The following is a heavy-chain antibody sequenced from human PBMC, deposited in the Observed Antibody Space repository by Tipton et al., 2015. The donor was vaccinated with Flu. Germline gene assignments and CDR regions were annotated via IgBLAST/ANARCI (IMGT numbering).Heavy chain of an antibody. Sequence: QLVQSGPEVKKPGASVKVSCKASGYTFTSYDINWVRQATGQGLGWMGWMNPNSGNTGYAQKFQGRVTMTRNTSISTAYMELSSLRSEDTAVYYCARGLSSTNWFDPWGQGTLVTVSS. J-gene: IGHJ5*02. V-gene: IGHV1-8*01. CDR3: ARGLSSTNWFDP. CDR2: MNPNSGNT. CDR1: GYTFTSYD.